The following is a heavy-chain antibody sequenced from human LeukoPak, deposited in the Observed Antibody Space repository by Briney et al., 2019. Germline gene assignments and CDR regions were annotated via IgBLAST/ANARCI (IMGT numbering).Heavy chain of an antibody. CDR1: VFGFSTYY. D-gene: IGHD2-2*01. CDR2: IRQDGSET. J-gene: IGHJ5*01. V-gene: IGHV3-7*01. CDR3: ATSRTVARTNWFDS. Sequence: GGSLRLSCAASVFGFSTYYMIWVRQAPGKGLEWVANIRQDGSETFYVDSVKGRFTISRDNAKNSLYLQLSSLRVEDTAVYYCATSRTVARTNWFDSWGQGTLVTVSS.